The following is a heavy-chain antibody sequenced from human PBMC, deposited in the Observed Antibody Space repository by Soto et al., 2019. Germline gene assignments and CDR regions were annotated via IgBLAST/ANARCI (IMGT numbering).Heavy chain of an antibody. CDR1: GGSISSGDYH. Sequence: PSETLSLTCTVPGGSISSGDYHWSWIRQPPXKGLEWIGYIYYSGSTYYNPSLKSRVTISLDTSKNQFSLKLSSVTAADTAVYYCASPWKSRGYSPGYWYDAFDIWGQGTMVTVSS. CDR3: ASPWKSRGYSPGYWYDAFDI. J-gene: IGHJ3*02. CDR2: IYYSGST. D-gene: IGHD5-18*01. V-gene: IGHV4-30-4*01.